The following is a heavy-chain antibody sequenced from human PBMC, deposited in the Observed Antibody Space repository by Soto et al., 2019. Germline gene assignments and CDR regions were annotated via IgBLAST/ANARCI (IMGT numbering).Heavy chain of an antibody. V-gene: IGHV3-21*01. Sequence: EVQLVESGGGLVKPGGSLRLSCAASGFTFSSYSMNWVRQAPGKGLEWVSSISSSSSYIYYADSVKGRFTISRDNAKNSLDLQMNSLRAEDTAVYYCARDKTTAMGPYYGMDVWGQGTTVTVSS. CDR1: GFTFSSYS. CDR3: ARDKTTAMGPYYGMDV. CDR2: ISSSSSYI. D-gene: IGHD5-18*01. J-gene: IGHJ6*02.